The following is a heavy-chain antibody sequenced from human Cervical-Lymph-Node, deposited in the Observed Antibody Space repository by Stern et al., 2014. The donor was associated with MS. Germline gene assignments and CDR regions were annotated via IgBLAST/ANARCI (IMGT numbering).Heavy chain of an antibody. CDR2: IKQDGSER. CDR3: ARDCGSGSCYQTQYYYGVDV. Sequence: EVQLVESGGGLVQPGGSLRLSCAGSGFSLSSYWMSWVRQAPGKGPELVATIKQDGSERYYVDSGKGRFTISRDNSKNSVFLQMNSLRVDDTSVYYCARDCGSGSCYQTQYYYGVDVWGQGTTVIVSS. V-gene: IGHV3-7*01. D-gene: IGHD2-15*01. CDR1: GFSLSSYW. J-gene: IGHJ6*02.